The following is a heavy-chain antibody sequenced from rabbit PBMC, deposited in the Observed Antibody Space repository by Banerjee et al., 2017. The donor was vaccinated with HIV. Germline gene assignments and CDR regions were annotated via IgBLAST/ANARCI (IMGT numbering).Heavy chain of an antibody. D-gene: IGHD6-1*01. V-gene: IGHV1S40*01. J-gene: IGHJ3*01. Sequence: QSLEESGGDLVKPGASLTLTCTASGFSFSSSYWICWVRQAPGKGLEWIACIYAGGSGSTYYASWAKGRFTISKTSSTTVTLQMTSLTAADTATYFCARMEYSGSYGVYAYATGLDLWGPGTLVTVS. CDR2: IYAGGSGST. CDR3: ARMEYSGSYGVYAYATGLDL. CDR1: GFSFSSSYW.